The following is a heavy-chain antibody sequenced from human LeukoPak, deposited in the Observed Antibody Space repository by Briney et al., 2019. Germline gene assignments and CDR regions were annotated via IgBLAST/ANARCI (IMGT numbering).Heavy chain of an antibody. D-gene: IGHD3-22*01. J-gene: IGHJ4*02. CDR1: GYTFTSYG. CDR3: ARDSYYYDSSGQLDY. CDR2: ISAYNGNT. Sequence: ASVKVSCKASGYTFTSYGISWVRQAPGRGLEWMGWISAYNGNTNYAQKLQGRVTMTTDTSTSTAYMELRSLRSDDTAVYYCARDSYYYDSSGQLDYWGQGTLVTVSS. V-gene: IGHV1-18*01.